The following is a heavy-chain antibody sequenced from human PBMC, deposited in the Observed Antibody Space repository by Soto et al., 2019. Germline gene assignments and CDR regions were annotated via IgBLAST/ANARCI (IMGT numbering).Heavy chain of an antibody. D-gene: IGHD3-22*01. Sequence: EVQLVESGGGPVRPGGSLKLSCAASGFNFITYSLSWVRQAPGKGLEWVASISSSAVYIDYADSVKGRFTISRDNANNSLYLQMNSLRAEDTATYYCVRDGLDYSDTERLYFDNWGQGTLVTVSS. CDR1: GFNFITYS. V-gene: IGHV3-21*01. CDR2: ISSSAVYI. CDR3: VRDGLDYSDTERLYFDN. J-gene: IGHJ4*02.